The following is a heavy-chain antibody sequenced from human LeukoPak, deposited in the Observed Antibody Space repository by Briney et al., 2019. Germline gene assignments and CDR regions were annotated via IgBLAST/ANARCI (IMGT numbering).Heavy chain of an antibody. Sequence: ASVKVSCKASGYTFTGYYMHWVRQAPGQGLKWMGWINPNSGGTNYAQKFQGRVTMTRDTSISTAYMELSRLRSDDTAVYYCASPDYDFWSGYGWGQGTLVTVSS. CDR3: ASPDYDFWSGYG. D-gene: IGHD3-3*01. CDR1: GYTFTGYY. CDR2: INPNSGGT. V-gene: IGHV1-2*02. J-gene: IGHJ4*02.